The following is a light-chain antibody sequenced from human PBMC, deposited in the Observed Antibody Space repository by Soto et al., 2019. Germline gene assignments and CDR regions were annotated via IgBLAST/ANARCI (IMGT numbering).Light chain of an antibody. Sequence: IVMTQSPLSLPDTPGEPASISCRSSQSILHSNGYNYLDWYLQKSGQSPQLLIYLGSNRSSGVPDRVSGGESGTDFTRKISRVEAEDVGVYYCMQAVQSPRTFGQGTKVEIK. V-gene: IGKV2-28*01. CDR1: QSILHSNGYNY. J-gene: IGKJ1*01. CDR3: MQAVQSPRT. CDR2: LGS.